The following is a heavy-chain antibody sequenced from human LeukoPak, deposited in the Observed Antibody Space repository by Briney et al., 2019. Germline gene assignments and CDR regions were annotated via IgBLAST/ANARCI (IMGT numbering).Heavy chain of an antibody. CDR3: ARHKATGDVDY. Sequence: GGSLRLSCAASGFTFSNYAVSWVRQAPGKGLEWVSDISGTGASTYYADSVKGRFTISRDNSKNTLYLQMNSLRAEDTAVYYCARHKATGDVDYWGQGTLVTVSS. V-gene: IGHV3-23*01. J-gene: IGHJ4*02. CDR2: ISGTGAST. CDR1: GFTFSNYA. D-gene: IGHD7-27*01.